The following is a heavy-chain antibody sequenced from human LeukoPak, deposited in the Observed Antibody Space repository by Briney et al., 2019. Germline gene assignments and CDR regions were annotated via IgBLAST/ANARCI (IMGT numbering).Heavy chain of an antibody. D-gene: IGHD6-19*01. Sequence: SETLSLTCAVYGGSFSGYYWSWIRQPAGKGLEWIGEINHSGSTNYNPSLKSRVTISVDTSKNQFSLQLSSVTAADTAVYYCARGRWYSSGRYFDYWGQGTLVTVSS. V-gene: IGHV4-34*01. CDR1: GGSFSGYY. J-gene: IGHJ4*02. CDR3: ARGRWYSSGRYFDY. CDR2: INHSGST.